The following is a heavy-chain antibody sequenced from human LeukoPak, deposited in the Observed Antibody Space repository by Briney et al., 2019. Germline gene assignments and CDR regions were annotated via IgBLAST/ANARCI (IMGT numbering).Heavy chain of an antibody. D-gene: IGHD2-2*03. CDR2: INPNSGGT. J-gene: IGHJ5*02. Sequence: ASVKVSCKASGYTFTGYYMHWVRQAPGQGLEWMGWINPNSGGTNYAQNFQGRVTMTRDTSISTAYMELSRLRSDDTAVYYCARVDNRSPYNWFDPWGQGTLVTVSS. CDR1: GYTFTGYY. V-gene: IGHV1-2*02. CDR3: ARVDNRSPYNWFDP.